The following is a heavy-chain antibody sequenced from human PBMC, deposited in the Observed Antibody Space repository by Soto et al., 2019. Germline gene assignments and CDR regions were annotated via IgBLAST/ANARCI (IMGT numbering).Heavy chain of an antibody. D-gene: IGHD2-21*02. Sequence: EVQSLESGGGLVQPGGSLRLSCAASGFTFGNYGMNWVRQAPGKGLEWVSGISGGGGSTYYADSVKGRFTISRDPSKNTVFLEMNSLRPEDTAVYYCAKGFIVVVTVLRPDDAFDVWGQGTLVTVSS. CDR2: ISGGGGST. CDR3: AKGFIVVVTVLRPDDAFDV. V-gene: IGHV3-23*01. J-gene: IGHJ3*01. CDR1: GFTFGNYG.